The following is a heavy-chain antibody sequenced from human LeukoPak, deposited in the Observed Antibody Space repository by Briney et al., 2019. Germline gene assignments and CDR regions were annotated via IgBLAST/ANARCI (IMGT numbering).Heavy chain of an antibody. D-gene: IGHD4-17*01. CDR2: IYTSGST. V-gene: IGHV4-4*07. Sequence: EASETLSLTCTVSGGPISSYYWSWIRQPAGKGLEWIGRIYTSGSTNCNPSLKSRVTMSVDTSKNQFSLKLSSVTAADTAVYYCARGGGDYLIDYWGQGTLVTVSS. J-gene: IGHJ4*02. CDR3: ARGGGDYLIDY. CDR1: GGPISSYY.